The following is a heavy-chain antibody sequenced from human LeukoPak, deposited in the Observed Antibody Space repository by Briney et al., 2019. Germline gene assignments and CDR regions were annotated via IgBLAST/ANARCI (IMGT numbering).Heavy chain of an antibody. V-gene: IGHV3-48*03. J-gene: IGHJ4*02. Sequence: GGSLRLSCAASGFTFSSYEMNWVRQAPGKGLEWVSYISSSGSTIYYADSVKGRFTISRDNAKNSLYLQMNSLRAEDTAVYYCARESRYSSGWYNWNYFDYWGQGTLVTVS. D-gene: IGHD6-19*01. CDR3: ARESRYSSGWYNWNYFDY. CDR2: ISSSGSTI. CDR1: GFTFSSYE.